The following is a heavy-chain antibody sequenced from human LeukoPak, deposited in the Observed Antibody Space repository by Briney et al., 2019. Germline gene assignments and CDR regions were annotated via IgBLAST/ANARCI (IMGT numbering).Heavy chain of an antibody. CDR2: ISGSGGST. V-gene: IGHV3-23*01. CDR1: GFTFSSYA. CDR3: ARLPSRYSSGFYYFDY. D-gene: IGHD6-19*01. Sequence: GGSLRLSCAAPGFTFSSYAMSWVRQAPGKGLEWVSAISGSGGSTYYADSVEGRFTISRDNSKNTLYLQMNSLRAEDTAVYYCARLPSRYSSGFYYFDYWGQGTLVTVSS. J-gene: IGHJ4*02.